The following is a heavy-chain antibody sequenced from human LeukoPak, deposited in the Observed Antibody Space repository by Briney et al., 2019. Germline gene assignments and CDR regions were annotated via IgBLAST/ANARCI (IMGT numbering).Heavy chain of an antibody. V-gene: IGHV5-51*01. J-gene: IGHJ5*02. CDR3: ARYRARDYGDPGNWFDP. Sequence: SGESLKISCRGSGYSFTSYWIGWVRQMPGKGLEWMGIIYPGDSDTRYSPSFQGQVTISADKSISTAYLQWSSLKASDTAMYYCARYRARDYGDPGNWFDPWGQGTLVTVSS. CDR1: GYSFTSYW. D-gene: IGHD4-17*01. CDR2: IYPGDSDT.